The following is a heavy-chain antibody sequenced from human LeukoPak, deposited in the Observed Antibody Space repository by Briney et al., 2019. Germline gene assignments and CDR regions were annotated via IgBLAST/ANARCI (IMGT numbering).Heavy chain of an antibody. D-gene: IGHD6-6*01. CDR3: ARLIAAPPPDP. J-gene: IGHJ5*02. CDR1: GGSFSGYY. CDR2: INHSGST. V-gene: IGHV4-34*01. Sequence: SETLSLTCAVYGGSFSGYYWSWIRQPPGKGLEWIGEINHSGSTNYNPSLKSRVTISVDTSENQFSLKLSSVTAADTAVYYCARLIAAPPPDPWGQGTLVTVSS.